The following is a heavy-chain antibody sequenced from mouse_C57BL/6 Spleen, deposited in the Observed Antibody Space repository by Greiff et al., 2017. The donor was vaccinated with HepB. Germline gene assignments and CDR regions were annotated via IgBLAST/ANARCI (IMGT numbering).Heavy chain of an antibody. J-gene: IGHJ1*03. Sequence: EVKLVESEGGLVQPGSSMKLSCTASGFTFSDYYMAWVRQVPEKGLEWVANINYDGSSTYYLDSLKSRFIISRDNAKNILYLQMSSLKSEDTATYYCAREPPYYYYGRSYWYFDVWGTGTTVTVAS. CDR2: INYDGSST. CDR1: GFTFSDYY. D-gene: IGHD1-1*01. CDR3: AREPPYYYYGRSYWYFDV. V-gene: IGHV5-16*01.